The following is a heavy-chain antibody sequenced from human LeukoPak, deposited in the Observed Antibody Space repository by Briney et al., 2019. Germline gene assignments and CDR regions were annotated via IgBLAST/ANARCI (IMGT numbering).Heavy chain of an antibody. CDR3: AKDQMRWLQLPRSDY. V-gene: IGHV3-9*01. Sequence: GGSLRLSCAASGFTFDDYAMHWVRQAPGKGLEWVSGISWNSGSIGYADSVKGRFTISRDNAKNSLYLQMNSLRAEDTAVYYCAKDQMRWLQLPRSDYWGQGTLVTVSS. CDR1: GFTFDDYA. J-gene: IGHJ4*02. D-gene: IGHD5-24*01. CDR2: ISWNSGSI.